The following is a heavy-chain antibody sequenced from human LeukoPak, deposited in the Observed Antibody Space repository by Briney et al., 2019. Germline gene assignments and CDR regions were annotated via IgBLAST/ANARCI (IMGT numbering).Heavy chain of an antibody. CDR1: GGSFSGYY. Sequence: PSETLSLTCAVYGGSFSGYYWSWIRQPPGKGLEWIGEINHSGNTAYNPSLKSRVIISVDTSKSQFSLKLRSVTAADTAVYHCPRWAYRNCTSNGCYDLFFQHWGQGTLVTVSS. J-gene: IGHJ1*01. D-gene: IGHD2-2*01. V-gene: IGHV4-34*01. CDR3: PRWAYRNCTSNGCYDLFFQH. CDR2: INHSGNT.